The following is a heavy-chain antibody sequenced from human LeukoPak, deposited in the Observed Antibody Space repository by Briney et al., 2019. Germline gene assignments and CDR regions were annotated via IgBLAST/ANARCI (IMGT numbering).Heavy chain of an antibody. CDR3: ALDNYYGLGSYSDSWFDP. D-gene: IGHD3-10*01. Sequence: SGPTLVNPTQTLTLTCTFSGFSLSTSGVGVGWIRQPPGKALEWLALIYWDDDKRYSPSLKSRLTITKDTPKNQVVLTMTNMDPVDTATYYCALDNYYGLGSYSDSWFDPWGQGTLVIVSS. V-gene: IGHV2-5*02. CDR1: GFSLSTSGVG. J-gene: IGHJ5*02. CDR2: IYWDDDK.